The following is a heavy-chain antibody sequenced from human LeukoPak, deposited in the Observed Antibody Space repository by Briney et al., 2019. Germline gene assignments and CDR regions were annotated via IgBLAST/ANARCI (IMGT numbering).Heavy chain of an antibody. V-gene: IGHV1-3*01. Sequence: EASVTVSCKASGYTFTSYAMHWVRQAPGQRLEWMGWINAGNGNTKYSQKFQGRVTITRDTSASTAYMELSSLRSEDTAVYYCARDSSGWYTEGYFDYWGQGTLVTVSS. CDR2: INAGNGNT. CDR1: GYTFTSYA. D-gene: IGHD6-19*01. J-gene: IGHJ4*02. CDR3: ARDSSGWYTEGYFDY.